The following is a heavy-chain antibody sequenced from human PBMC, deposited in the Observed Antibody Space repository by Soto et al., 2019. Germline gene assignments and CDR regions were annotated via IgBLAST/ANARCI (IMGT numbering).Heavy chain of an antibody. D-gene: IGHD3-9*01. J-gene: IGHJ4*02. V-gene: IGHV3-30*04. Sequence: QVQLVESGGGVVQPGRSLTLSCAASGFTFSNHAIHWVRQAPGKGLEWVAVISNDGSRDYYADSVKGRFTMSRDNSKNTLDLQMNSLRLEDTAVYYCARRLPHFDVLLVPFDYWGQGTLVTVSS. CDR2: ISNDGSRD. CDR1: GFTFSNHA. CDR3: ARRLPHFDVLLVPFDY.